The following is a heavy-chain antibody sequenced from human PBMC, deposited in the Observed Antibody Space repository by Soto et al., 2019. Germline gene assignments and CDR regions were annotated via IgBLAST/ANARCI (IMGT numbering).Heavy chain of an antibody. D-gene: IGHD7-27*01. CDR1: GFTFSSYA. CDR3: AKDRAEWGSYDY. J-gene: IGHJ4*02. V-gene: IGHV3-23*01. CDR2: ISGSGGST. Sequence: EVQMLESGGGLVQPGESLRLSCAASGFTFSSYAMSWVRQARGKGLKWVSTISGSGGSTYYAESVKGRFTISRDNSKNTLYLQMNSLRAEDTAVYYCAKDRAEWGSYDYWGQGILVIVSS.